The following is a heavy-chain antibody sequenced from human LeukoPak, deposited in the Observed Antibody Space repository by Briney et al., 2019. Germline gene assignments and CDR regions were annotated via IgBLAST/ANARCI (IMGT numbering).Heavy chain of an antibody. CDR2: ISYDGSNK. CDR1: GFTFSSYG. Sequence: GGSLRLSCAASGFTFSSYGMHWVRQAPGKGLEWVAVISYDGSNKYYADSVKGRFTISRDNSKNTLYLQMNSLRAEDTAVYYCAKDRVGYCSGGSCYSEAYWFDPWGQGTLVTVPS. CDR3: AKDRVGYCSGGSCYSEAYWFDP. D-gene: IGHD2-15*01. V-gene: IGHV3-30*18. J-gene: IGHJ5*02.